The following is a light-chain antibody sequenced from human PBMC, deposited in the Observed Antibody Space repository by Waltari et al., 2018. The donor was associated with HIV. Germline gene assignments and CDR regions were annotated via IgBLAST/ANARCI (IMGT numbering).Light chain of an antibody. CDR3: HQYFSAPWT. Sequence: DIVMTQSPDSLAVSLGERATINCKSSQSLLYSANNKNYLAWFQQRPGQPPKLLIYWASARGSGVPDRFSGSGSGTDFTLTISSLQADDVAVYYCHQYFSAPWTFGQGTKVEIK. CDR1: QSLLYSANNKNY. J-gene: IGKJ1*01. CDR2: WAS. V-gene: IGKV4-1*01.